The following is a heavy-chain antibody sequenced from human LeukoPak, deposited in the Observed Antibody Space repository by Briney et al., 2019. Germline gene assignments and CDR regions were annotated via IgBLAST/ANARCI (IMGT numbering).Heavy chain of an antibody. CDR1: GGTFSSYA. J-gene: IGHJ4*02. V-gene: IGHV1-69*13. CDR3: ASGSYYYGSGSYSDC. CDR2: IIPIFGTA. D-gene: IGHD3-10*01. Sequence: GASVKVSCKASGGTFSSYAISWVRQAPGQGLEWMGGIIPIFGTANYAQKFQGRVTITADESTSTAYMELSSLRSEDTAVYYCASGSYYYGSGSYSDCWGQGTLVTVSS.